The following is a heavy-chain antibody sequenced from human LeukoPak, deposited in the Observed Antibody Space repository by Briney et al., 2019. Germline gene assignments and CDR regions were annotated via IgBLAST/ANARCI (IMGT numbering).Heavy chain of an antibody. D-gene: IGHD5-24*01. Sequence: GGSLRLFCGASGFTLSRYGMLWAPHAPGRGLECVAVIWYDSSNKYYADSVKGRFTISRDESKNTLYLQMNSLRAEDTAVYYCAREGGYNAPFDYWGQGTLVTVSS. J-gene: IGHJ4*02. CDR1: GFTLSRYG. V-gene: IGHV3-33*01. CDR2: IWYDSSNK. CDR3: AREGGYNAPFDY.